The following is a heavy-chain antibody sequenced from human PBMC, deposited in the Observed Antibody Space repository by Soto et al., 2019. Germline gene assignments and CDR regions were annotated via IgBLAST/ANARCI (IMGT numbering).Heavy chain of an antibody. CDR3: ATGPYSGPAAGGGFDP. CDR2: IYSGTST. CDR1: GFSVRTNY. D-gene: IGHD2-2*01. J-gene: IGHJ5*02. Sequence: EVQVVESGGGLIQPGGSLRLSCAVSGFSVRTNYMSWVRQAPGKGLEWVSVIYSGTSTYYADSVKGRFTIYRDNSKNSLYLQMNSLRVEDTAVYYCATGPYSGPAAGGGFDPWGQGTLVTVSS. V-gene: IGHV3-53*01.